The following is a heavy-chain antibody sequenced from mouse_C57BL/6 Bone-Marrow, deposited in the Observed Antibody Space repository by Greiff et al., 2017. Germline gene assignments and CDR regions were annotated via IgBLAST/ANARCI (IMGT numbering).Heavy chain of an antibody. Sequence: QVQLQQPGAELVMPGASVKLSCKASGYTFTSYWMHWVKQRPGQGLEWIGEIDPSDSYTNYNQKFKGKSTLTVDKSSSTAYMQLSSLTSEDSAVYYRARRVYYGSSYWYFDVWGTGTTVTVSS. D-gene: IGHD1-1*01. CDR1: GYTFTSYW. V-gene: IGHV1-69*01. CDR2: IDPSDSYT. CDR3: ARRVYYGSSYWYFDV. J-gene: IGHJ1*03.